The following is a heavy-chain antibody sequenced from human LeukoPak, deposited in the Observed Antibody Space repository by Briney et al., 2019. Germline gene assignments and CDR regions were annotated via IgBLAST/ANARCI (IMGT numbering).Heavy chain of an antibody. D-gene: IGHD3-10*01. V-gene: IGHV3-9*01. CDR2: ISWNSGSI. CDR3: HGSGSLSNYYYYMDV. CDR1: GFTFDDYA. J-gene: IGHJ6*03. Sequence: PGRSLRLSCAASGFTFDDYAMHWVRQAPGKGLEWVPGISWNSGSIGYADSVKGRFTISRDNAKNSLYLQMNSLRAEDTALYYCHGSGSLSNYYYYMDVWGKGTTVTVSS.